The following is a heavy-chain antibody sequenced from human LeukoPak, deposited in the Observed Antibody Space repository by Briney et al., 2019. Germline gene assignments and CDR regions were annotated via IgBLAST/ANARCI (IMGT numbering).Heavy chain of an antibody. J-gene: IGHJ5*02. Sequence: GGSLRLSCVASGFTLSNFWMSWVRQGPGKGLEWVASIKADGSDKRYLGSVTGRFTISRDNAKESVYLQMNSLRAEDMGVYYCTRVPTSGQSSAWGQGTLVTVAS. CDR3: TRVPTSGQSSA. CDR1: GFTLSNFW. D-gene: IGHD3-22*01. CDR2: IKADGSDK. V-gene: IGHV3-7*04.